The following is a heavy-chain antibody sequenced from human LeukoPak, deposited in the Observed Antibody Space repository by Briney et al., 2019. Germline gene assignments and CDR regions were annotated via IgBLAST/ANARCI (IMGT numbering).Heavy chain of an antibody. CDR3: ARHSGRIVSDAFDI. Sequence: KPGGSLRLSXAASGFTFSSYSMNWVRQAPGKGLEWVSSISSSSSYIYYADSVKGRFTISRDNAKNPLYLQMNSLRAEDTAVYYCARHSGRIVSDAFDIWGQGTMVTVSS. CDR1: GFTFSSYS. CDR2: ISSSSSYI. J-gene: IGHJ3*02. D-gene: IGHD5-12*01. V-gene: IGHV3-21*01.